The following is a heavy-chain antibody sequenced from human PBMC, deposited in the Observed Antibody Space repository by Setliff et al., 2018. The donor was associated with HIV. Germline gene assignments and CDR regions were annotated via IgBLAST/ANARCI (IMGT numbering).Heavy chain of an antibody. CDR3: WRHLSAMATVDY. V-gene: IGHV4-39*01. CDR2: VYYHGHV. J-gene: IGHJ4*02. Sequence: SETLSLTCTVSGGSISSRSSYWGWIRQPPGKGLEYIGSVYYHGHVYYNASLESRVTIALDTSKNHVSLKLNSVTAADTAAYLWWRHLSAMATVDYWGQGALVTVSS. D-gene: IGHD6-25*01. CDR1: GGSISSRSSY.